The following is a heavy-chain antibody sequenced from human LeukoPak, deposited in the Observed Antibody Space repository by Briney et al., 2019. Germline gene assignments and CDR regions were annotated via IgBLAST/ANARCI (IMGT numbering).Heavy chain of an antibody. CDR3: ARDVGTALVTGDY. D-gene: IGHD5-18*01. CDR2: IHTSGST. CDR1: GGSISSYY. J-gene: IGHJ4*02. Sequence: TTSETLSLTCSFSGGSISSYYWSWIRQPAGKGLEWIGRIHTSGSTNYNPSLKSRVTISVDKSKNQLSLKLISVTAADTAVYYCARDVGTALVTGDYWGQGTLVTVSS. V-gene: IGHV4-4*07.